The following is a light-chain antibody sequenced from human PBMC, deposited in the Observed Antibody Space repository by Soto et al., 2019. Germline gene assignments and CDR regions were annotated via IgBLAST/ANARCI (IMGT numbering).Light chain of an antibody. Sequence: IHVALAPSLLAAPAVDSVPNTCLASQGGSNWLAWYQQKPGKAPKLLIYDVSSLESEVPSRFSGSGSGTDFTLTISSLEAEDFASYYCQQLRSYPSTFGRGTKVDIK. CDR3: QQLRSYPST. CDR1: QGGSNW. CDR2: DVS. V-gene: IGKV1-5*01. J-gene: IGKJ1*01.